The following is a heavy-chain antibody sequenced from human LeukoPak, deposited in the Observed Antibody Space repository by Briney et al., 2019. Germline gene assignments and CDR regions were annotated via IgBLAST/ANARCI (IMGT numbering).Heavy chain of an antibody. CDR3: ARMRCPVIGT. Sequence: PSETLSLTCTVSGGPISSSSYYWGWIRQPPGKGLEWIGSIYYSGSPYYNPSLKSRVTISVDTSKNQFSLKLSSVTAADTAVYYCARMRCPVIGTWGQGTTVTVCS. D-gene: IGHD2-21*01. J-gene: IGHJ6*02. CDR2: IYYSGSP. V-gene: IGHV4-39*01. CDR1: GGPISSSSYY.